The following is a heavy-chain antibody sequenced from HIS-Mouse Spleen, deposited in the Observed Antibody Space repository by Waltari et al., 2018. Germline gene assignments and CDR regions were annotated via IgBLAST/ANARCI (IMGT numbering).Heavy chain of an antibody. Sequence: QLQLQESGPGLVKPSETLSLTCTVSGGSISSSSYYWGWIRQPPGKGLEWIGGIYYSGSTYYNPSLKSRVTISVDTSKNQFSLKLSSVTAADTAVYYCAREGYSSGRYEDYWGQGTLVTVSS. CDR1: GGSISSSSYY. D-gene: IGHD6-19*01. CDR3: AREGYSSGRYEDY. CDR2: IYYSGST. J-gene: IGHJ4*02. V-gene: IGHV4-39*07.